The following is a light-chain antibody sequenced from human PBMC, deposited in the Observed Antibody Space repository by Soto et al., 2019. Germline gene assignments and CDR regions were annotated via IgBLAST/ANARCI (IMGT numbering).Light chain of an antibody. J-gene: IGKJ4*01. Sequence: DIQMTQSPCSLSASVGDRVIITCRTSQSISNYLNWYQHKPGKAPKVLISAASNLQSGVPSRFSGSGSGTVFTLTISSLQPEDFATYFCQQSYTLSPLTFGGGTKVDIK. V-gene: IGKV1-39*01. CDR2: AAS. CDR3: QQSYTLSPLT. CDR1: QSISNY.